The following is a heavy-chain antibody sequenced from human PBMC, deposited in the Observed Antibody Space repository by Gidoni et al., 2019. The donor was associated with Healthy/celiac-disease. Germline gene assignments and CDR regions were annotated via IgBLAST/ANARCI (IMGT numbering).Heavy chain of an antibody. D-gene: IGHD3-9*01. V-gene: IGHV1-46*01. CDR2: INPSGGST. CDR3: ARAPKVNTYYDIRPHFDY. Sequence: QVQLVQSGAEVKKPGASVKVSCKASGYTFTSYYMHWVRHAPEQGLEWMGIINPSGGSTIYSQKFQGRVTMTRDTSTSTVYMELSSLRSEDTAVYYCARAPKVNTYYDIRPHFDYWGQGTLVTVSS. CDR1: GYTFTSYY. J-gene: IGHJ4*02.